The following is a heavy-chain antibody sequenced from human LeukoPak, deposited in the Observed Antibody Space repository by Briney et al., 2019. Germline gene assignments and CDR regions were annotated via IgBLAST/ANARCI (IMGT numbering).Heavy chain of an antibody. Sequence: PSETLSLTCAVYGVSFSGYYWSWIRQPPGKGLEWVGEINHSGSTNYNPSLKSRVTISVDTSKNQFSLKLSSVTAADTAVYYCARGSTVVPDSYDYWGQGTLVTVSS. V-gene: IGHV4-34*01. D-gene: IGHD4-23*01. J-gene: IGHJ4*02. CDR2: INHSGST. CDR3: ARGSTVVPDSYDY. CDR1: GVSFSGYY.